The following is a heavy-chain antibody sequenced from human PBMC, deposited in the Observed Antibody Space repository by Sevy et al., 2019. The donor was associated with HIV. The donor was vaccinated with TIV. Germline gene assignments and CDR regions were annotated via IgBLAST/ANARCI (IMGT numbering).Heavy chain of an antibody. J-gene: IGHJ3*02. D-gene: IGHD3-22*01. V-gene: IGHV3-23*01. CDR1: GFTFSSYA. CDR3: AKDIKIYYYGSSGYSIDAFDI. CDR2: ISGSGGST. Sequence: GGSLRLSCAASGFTFSSYAMSWVRQAPGKGLEWVSAISGSGGSTYYADSVKGRFTIPRDNSKNTLYLQMNSLRAEDTAVYYCAKDIKIYYYGSSGYSIDAFDIWGQGTMVTVSS.